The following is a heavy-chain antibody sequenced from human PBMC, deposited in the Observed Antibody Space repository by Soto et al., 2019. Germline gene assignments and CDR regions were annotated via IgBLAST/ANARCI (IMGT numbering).Heavy chain of an antibody. CDR3: VRTSLVVAAATREDY. V-gene: IGHV3-74*01. CDR1: GFTFSSSW. D-gene: IGHD2-15*01. CDR2: INSDGSST. J-gene: IGHJ4*02. Sequence: EVQLVESGGGLVQPGGSLRLSCAASGFTFSSSWMHWVRQAPGKGLVWVSRINSDGSSTNYADSVKGRFTISRDNAKNTLYLQMNSLRAEDTAVYYCVRTSLVVAAATREDYWGQGTLVTVSS.